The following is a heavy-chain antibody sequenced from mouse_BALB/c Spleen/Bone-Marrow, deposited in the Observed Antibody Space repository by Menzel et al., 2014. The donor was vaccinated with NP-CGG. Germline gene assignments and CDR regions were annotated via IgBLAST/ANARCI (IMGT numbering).Heavy chain of an antibody. CDR2: ISNGGGST. CDR1: GFTFSSYT. J-gene: IGHJ2*01. Sequence: EVHLVESGGGLVQPGGSLTLSCAASGFTFSSYTMSWVRQTPEKRLEWVAYISNGGGSTYYPDTVKGRFTIPRDNAKNTLYLQMSSLKSEDTAMYYCARGGYYFDYWGQGTTLTVSS. V-gene: IGHV5-12-2*01. CDR3: ARGGYYFDY.